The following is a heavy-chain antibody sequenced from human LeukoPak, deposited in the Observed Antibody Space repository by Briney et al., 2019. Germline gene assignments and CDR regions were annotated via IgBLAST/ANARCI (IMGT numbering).Heavy chain of an antibody. D-gene: IGHD3-16*02. Sequence: PGGSLRLSCAASGFTFSSYAMSWVRQAPGKGLEWVGRVHSNGDTYYNPSLESRVTVSMDTSKNQFALNLTSLTAADTAVYYCARDIGLAHWGQGTLVTVSS. CDR3: ARDIGLAH. CDR1: GFTFSSYA. J-gene: IGHJ4*02. V-gene: IGHV4-4*07. CDR2: VHSNGDT.